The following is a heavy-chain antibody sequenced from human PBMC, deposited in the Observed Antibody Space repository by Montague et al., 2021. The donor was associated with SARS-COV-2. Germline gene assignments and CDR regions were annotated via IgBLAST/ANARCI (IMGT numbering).Heavy chain of an antibody. CDR2: ISYDGSNE. V-gene: IGHV3-30*18. J-gene: IGHJ6*02. CDR1: GFTFSSYG. CDR3: AKDLGTGLDCSGGSCYAYYYGMDV. Sequence: SLRLSCAASGFTFSSYGMHWVRQAPGKGLEWVAVISYDGSNENHADSVKGRFTISRDNPKNTLNLQMNSLRAEDTAVYYCAKDLGTGLDCSGGSCYAYYYGMDVWGQGTTVTASS. D-gene: IGHD2-15*01.